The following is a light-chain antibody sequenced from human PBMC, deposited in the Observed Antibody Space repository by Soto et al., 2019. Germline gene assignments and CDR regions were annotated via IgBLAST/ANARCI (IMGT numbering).Light chain of an antibody. CDR3: QQRSQLPLT. V-gene: IGKV3-11*01. CDR1: QSVGTS. CDR2: DTF. J-gene: IGKJ4*02. Sequence: EIVLTQSPATLSLSPGERATLSCRASQSVGTSLEWFQQKPGQAPSLLIFDTFNRATGIPARFSGSGSGTDFTLTTSNLEPDDFAVYYCQQRSQLPLTFGGGTKVEIK.